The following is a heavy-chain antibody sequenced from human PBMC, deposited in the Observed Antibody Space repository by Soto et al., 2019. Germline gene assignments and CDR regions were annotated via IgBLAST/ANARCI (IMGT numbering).Heavy chain of an antibody. J-gene: IGHJ4*02. CDR2: ISSSGSTI. V-gene: IGHV3-48*03. Sequence: ESGGGLVQPGGSLRLSCAASGFTFSSYEMNWVRQAPGKGLEWVSYISSSGSTIYYADSVKGRFTISRDNAKNSLYLQMNSLRAEDTAVYYCARGGVGYDYVWGSYRFYFDYWGQGTLVTVSS. D-gene: IGHD3-16*02. CDR3: ARGGVGYDYVWGSYRFYFDY. CDR1: GFTFSSYE.